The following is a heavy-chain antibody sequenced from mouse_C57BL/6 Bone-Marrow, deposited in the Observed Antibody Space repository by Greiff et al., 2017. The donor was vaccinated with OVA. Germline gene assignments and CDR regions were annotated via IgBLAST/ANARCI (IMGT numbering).Heavy chain of an antibody. V-gene: IGHV1-15*01. D-gene: IGHD2-5*01. CDR2: IDPETGGT. CDR1: GYTFTDYE. J-gene: IGHJ4*01. Sequence: VQLVESGAELVRPGASVTLSCKASGYTFTDYEMHWVKQTPVHGLEWIGAIDPETGGTAYNQKFKGKAILTADKAYSTAYMELRSLTSEDSAVYYCTRGYSNYYAMDYWGQGTSVTVSS. CDR3: TRGYSNYYAMDY.